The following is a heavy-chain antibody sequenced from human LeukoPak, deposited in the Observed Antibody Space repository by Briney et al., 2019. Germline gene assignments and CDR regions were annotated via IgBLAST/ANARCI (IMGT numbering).Heavy chain of an antibody. CDR1: GFTFSGSA. Sequence: GGSLRLSCAASGFTFSGSAMHWVRQASGKGLEWVGRIRSKANSYATAYAASVKGRFTISRDDSKNTAYLQMNSLKTEDTAVYYCNKAATVTTMGVGSYYGRDVWGQGTTVTVSS. D-gene: IGHD4-17*01. V-gene: IGHV3-73*01. J-gene: IGHJ6*02. CDR3: NKAATVTTMGVGSYYGRDV. CDR2: IRSKANSYAT.